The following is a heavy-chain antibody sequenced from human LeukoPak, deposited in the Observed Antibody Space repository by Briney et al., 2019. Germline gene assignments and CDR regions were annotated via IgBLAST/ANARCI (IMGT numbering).Heavy chain of an antibody. CDR3: ARRRYYGSGSTGDYYYYGMDV. J-gene: IGHJ6*02. Sequence: GESLKISCKGSGYSFTSYWIGWVRQMPGKGLEWIVIIYRDDSYSRYSPSFQGQVTISADKSISTAYLQWSSLKASDTAMYYCARRRYYGSGSTGDYYYYGMDVWGQGTTVTVSS. CDR2: IYRDDSYS. V-gene: IGHV5-51*01. D-gene: IGHD3-10*01. CDR1: GYSFTSYW.